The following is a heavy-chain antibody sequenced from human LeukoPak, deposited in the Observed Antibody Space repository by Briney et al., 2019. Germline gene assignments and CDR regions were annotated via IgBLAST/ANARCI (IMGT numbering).Heavy chain of an antibody. Sequence: GGSLRLSCAASGFTFISYAMTWGRQAPGKGLEWVSAISGNGGSTFYADSVKGRFTISRDNSKDTMYLQMNSLRAEDTAVYYCAKGRRGYSYGQTFDYWGQGTLVTVSS. D-gene: IGHD5-18*01. V-gene: IGHV3-23*01. J-gene: IGHJ4*02. CDR2: ISGNGGST. CDR1: GFTFISYA. CDR3: AKGRRGYSYGQTFDY.